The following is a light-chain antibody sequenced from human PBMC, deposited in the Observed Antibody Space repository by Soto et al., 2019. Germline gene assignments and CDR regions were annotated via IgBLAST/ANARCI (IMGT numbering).Light chain of an antibody. CDR3: QQYGSSPT. Sequence: EFVLTHSPGTLSLSPGERATLSCWASQSVSSNFLAWYQQKPGQAPRLLIYGTSSRATGIPDRFSGSGSGTDFTLTISRLEPEDFAVYYCQQYGSSPTFGQGTKVDIK. J-gene: IGKJ1*01. CDR2: GTS. CDR1: QSVSSNF. V-gene: IGKV3-20*01.